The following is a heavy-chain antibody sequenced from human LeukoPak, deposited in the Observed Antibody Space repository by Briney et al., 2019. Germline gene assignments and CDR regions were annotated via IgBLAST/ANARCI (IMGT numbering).Heavy chain of an antibody. Sequence: SSETLSLTCAVYGGSFSGYYWSWIRQPPGKGLEWIGEINHSGSTNYNPSLKSRVTISVDTSKNQFSLKLSSVTAADTAVYYCAREGMILWFGESRNFDYWGQGTLVTVSS. CDR1: GGSFSGYY. CDR3: AREGMILWFGESRNFDY. V-gene: IGHV4-34*01. CDR2: INHSGST. D-gene: IGHD3-10*01. J-gene: IGHJ4*02.